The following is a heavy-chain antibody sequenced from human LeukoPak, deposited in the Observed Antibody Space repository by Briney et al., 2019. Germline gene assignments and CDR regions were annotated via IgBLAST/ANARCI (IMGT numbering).Heavy chain of an antibody. Sequence: ASVKVSCKASGYTFTSYDINWVRQATGRGLEWMGWMNPNSGNTGYAQKFQGRVTMTRNTSISTAYMELSSLRSEDTAVYYCARRPSKYYDILTGYYRSEFDYWGQGTLVTVSS. CDR1: GYTFTSYD. D-gene: IGHD3-9*01. J-gene: IGHJ4*02. CDR3: ARRPSKYYDILTGYYRSEFDY. CDR2: MNPNSGNT. V-gene: IGHV1-8*01.